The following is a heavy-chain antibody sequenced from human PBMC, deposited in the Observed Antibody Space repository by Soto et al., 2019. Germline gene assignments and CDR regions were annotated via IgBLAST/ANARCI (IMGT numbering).Heavy chain of an antibody. V-gene: IGHV1-18*01. CDR3: ARGMGYYYDIRGYTDHYDYYGLDV. J-gene: IGHJ6*02. D-gene: IGHD3-22*01. Sequence: GASVKVSCKASGYTFTSYGISWVRQAPGQGLEWMGWISAYNGNTNYAQKLQGRVTMTTDTSTSTAYMELRSLRSDDTAVYYCARGMGYYYDIRGYTDHYDYYGLDVWCQGTKVTVTS. CDR1: GYTFTSYG. CDR2: ISAYNGNT.